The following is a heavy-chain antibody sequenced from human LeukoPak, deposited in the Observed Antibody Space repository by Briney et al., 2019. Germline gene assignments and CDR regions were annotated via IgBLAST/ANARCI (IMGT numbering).Heavy chain of an antibody. D-gene: IGHD6-13*01. CDR1: GFTFSSYA. V-gene: IGHV3-30-3*01. Sequence: PGGPLRLSCAASGFTFSSYAMHWVRQAPGKGLEWVAVISYDGSNKYYADSVKGRFTISRDNSKNTLYLQMNSLRAEDTAVYYCARTYSSSWIFDYWGQGTLVTVSS. CDR2: ISYDGSNK. J-gene: IGHJ4*02. CDR3: ARTYSSSWIFDY.